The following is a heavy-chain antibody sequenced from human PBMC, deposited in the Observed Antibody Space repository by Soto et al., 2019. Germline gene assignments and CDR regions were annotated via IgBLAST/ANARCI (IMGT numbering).Heavy chain of an antibody. CDR3: ARGPATTRIMITFGGVIAYFDY. CDR1: GYTFTSYA. V-gene: IGHV1-3*01. D-gene: IGHD3-16*02. CDR2: INAGNGNT. Sequence: ASVKVSCKASGYTFTSYAMHWVRQAPGQRLEWMGWINAGNGNTKYSQKFQGRVTITRDTSASTAYMELSSLRSEDTAVYYCARGPATTRIMITFGGVIAYFDYWAQGTLVTVS. J-gene: IGHJ4*02.